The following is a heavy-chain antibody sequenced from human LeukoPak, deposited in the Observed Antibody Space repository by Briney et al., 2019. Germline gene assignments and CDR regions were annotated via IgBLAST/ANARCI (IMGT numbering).Heavy chain of an antibody. D-gene: IGHD3-3*01. V-gene: IGHV1-8*01. CDR2: MNPNSGNT. CDR3: ARGHYVLRFLETNWFDP. Sequence: ASVKVSCKASGYTFTSYDINWVRQATGQGLERMGWMNPNSGNTGYAQKFQGRVTMTRNTSISTAYMELSSLRSEDTAVYYCARGHYVLRFLETNWFDPWGQGTLVTVSS. J-gene: IGHJ5*02. CDR1: GYTFTSYD.